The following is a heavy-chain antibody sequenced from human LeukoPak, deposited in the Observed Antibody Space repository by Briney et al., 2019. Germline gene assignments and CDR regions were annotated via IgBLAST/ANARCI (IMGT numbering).Heavy chain of an antibody. D-gene: IGHD6-19*01. V-gene: IGHV3-48*03. Sequence: GGSLRLSCAASGITFSNYEMNWVRQAPGKGLEWVSYINPGGSNRFHAGSVRGRFTIYRDDAKKSVHLQMNSLRAEDTAVYYCASSLSSGWGPVDDYWGQGIMVTVSS. CDR2: INPGGSNR. J-gene: IGHJ4*02. CDR3: ASSLSSGWGPVDDY. CDR1: GITFSNYE.